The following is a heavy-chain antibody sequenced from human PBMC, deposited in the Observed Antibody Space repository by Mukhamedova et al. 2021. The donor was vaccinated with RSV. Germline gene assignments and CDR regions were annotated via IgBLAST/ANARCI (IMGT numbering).Heavy chain of an antibody. Sequence: GDSDTRYSPSFQGQVTISTDKSISTAYLQWSSLKASDTAMYYCARTSGYSYNVDYWGQGTLVTVSS. D-gene: IGHD5-18*01. CDR2: GDSDT. V-gene: IGHV5-51*01. J-gene: IGHJ4*02. CDR3: ARTSGYSYNVDY.